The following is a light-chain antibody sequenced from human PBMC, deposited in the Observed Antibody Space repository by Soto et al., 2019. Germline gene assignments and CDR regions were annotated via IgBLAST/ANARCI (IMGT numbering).Light chain of an antibody. CDR1: SSNIGSEN. V-gene: IGLV1-44*01. CDR2: ANN. CDR3: AAWDDILKGWV. Sequence: QSVLTQPPSASGTPGQRVTISCSGCSSNIGSENVNWYQQVPGTAPKLLIYANNQRPSGVPDRFSVSKSGTSASLAIGGLQSEDEADYYCAAWDDILKGWVFGGRTKVTLL. J-gene: IGLJ3*02.